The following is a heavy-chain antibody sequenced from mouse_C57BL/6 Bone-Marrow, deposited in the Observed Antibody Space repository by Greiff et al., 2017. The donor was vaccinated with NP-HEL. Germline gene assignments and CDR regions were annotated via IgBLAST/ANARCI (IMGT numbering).Heavy chain of an antibody. Sequence: QVQLQQPGAELVKPGASVKLSCKASGYTFTSYWMQWVKQRPGQGLEWIGEIDPSDSYTNYNQKFKGKATLTVDPSSSTAYMQLSSLTSEDSAVYYCARGGSSYVGYAMDYWGQGTSVTVSS. CDR1: GYTFTSYW. V-gene: IGHV1-50*01. CDR3: ARGGSSYVGYAMDY. CDR2: IDPSDSYT. D-gene: IGHD1-1*01. J-gene: IGHJ4*01.